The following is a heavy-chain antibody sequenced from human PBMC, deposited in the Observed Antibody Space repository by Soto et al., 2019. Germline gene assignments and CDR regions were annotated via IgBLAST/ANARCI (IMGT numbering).Heavy chain of an antibody. V-gene: IGHV4-30-4*01. Sequence: SETLSLTCTVSGGSISSGDYYWSWILHPPGKGLEWIGYIYYSGSNYYNPSLKSRVTISVDTSKNQFSLKLSSVTAADTAVYYCARNLHYEYWGQGTMVTVSS. CDR2: IYYSGSN. CDR1: GGSISSGDYY. CDR3: ARNLHYEY. D-gene: IGHD4-17*01. J-gene: IGHJ4*02.